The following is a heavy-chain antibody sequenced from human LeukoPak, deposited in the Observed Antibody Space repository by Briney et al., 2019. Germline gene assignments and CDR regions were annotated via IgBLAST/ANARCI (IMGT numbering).Heavy chain of an antibody. CDR2: IKYDGSEI. CDR1: GFPFSNYW. Sequence: GGSLRLSCAASGFPFSNYWMTWVRQAPGKGLEWVEWVANIKYDGSEIYYIDSVKGRFTISRDNAKNSLYLQMNSLRAEDTAVYYCARITTAAGTTFDIWGQGTMVTVSS. J-gene: IGHJ3*02. D-gene: IGHD6-13*01. V-gene: IGHV3-7*01. CDR3: ARITTAAGTTFDI.